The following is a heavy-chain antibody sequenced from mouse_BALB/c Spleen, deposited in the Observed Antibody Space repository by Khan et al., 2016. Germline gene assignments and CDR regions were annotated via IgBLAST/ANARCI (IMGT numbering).Heavy chain of an antibody. CDR1: GYSITSVYS. Sequence: VQLKESGPDLVKPSQSLSLTCTVTGYSITSVYSWHWIRQFPGNKLEWMGYINYRGSINYHPSPISRISNTRYTSKNQFFLQLHSLTTEDTATYYCAREEITTALTYWGQGTLVTVSA. CDR2: INYRGSI. J-gene: IGHJ3*01. D-gene: IGHD2-4*01. CDR3: AREEITTALTY. V-gene: IGHV3-1*02.